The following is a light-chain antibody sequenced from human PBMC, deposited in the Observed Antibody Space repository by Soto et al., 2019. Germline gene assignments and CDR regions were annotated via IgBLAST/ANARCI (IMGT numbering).Light chain of an antibody. CDR3: QVWDSSSDHLYV. CDR1: NFGSKS. CDR2: YDS. V-gene: IGLV3-21*04. J-gene: IGLJ1*01. Sequence: YELTQPPSVSVAPGKTARITCGGNNFGSKSVHWYQQKPGQAPVLVIYYDSDRPSGIPERFSGSNSGNTATLTISRVEAGDEADYDCQVWDSSSDHLYVFGTGTKVTVL.